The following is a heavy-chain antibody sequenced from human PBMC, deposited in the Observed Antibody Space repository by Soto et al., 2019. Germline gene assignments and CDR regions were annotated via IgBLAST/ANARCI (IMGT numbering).Heavy chain of an antibody. D-gene: IGHD6-13*01. CDR2: IYWDDDK. J-gene: IGHJ2*01. CDR1: GFSLSTSGVG. CDR3: AHRTIAAEDYWYFDL. V-gene: IGHV2-5*02. Sequence: QITLKESGPTLVKPTQTLTLTCTFSGFSLSTSGVGVGWIRQPPGKALEWLALIYWDDDKRYSPSLKSRLTIXTDXSXTQVVLTMTNMDPVDTATYYCAHRTIAAEDYWYFDLWGRGTLVTVSS.